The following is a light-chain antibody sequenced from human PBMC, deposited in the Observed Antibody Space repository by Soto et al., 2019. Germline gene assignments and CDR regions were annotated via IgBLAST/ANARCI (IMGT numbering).Light chain of an antibody. CDR1: QSISSW. CDR2: KAS. V-gene: IGKV1-5*03. J-gene: IGKJ1*01. Sequence: DIQMTQSPSTLSASVGDRVTITCRASQSISSWLAWYQQKPWKAPKLLIYKASSLESGVPSRFSGSGSGTEFTLTISSLQPDDFATYYYQQYNSYSRTFGQGTKVDIK. CDR3: QQYNSYSRT.